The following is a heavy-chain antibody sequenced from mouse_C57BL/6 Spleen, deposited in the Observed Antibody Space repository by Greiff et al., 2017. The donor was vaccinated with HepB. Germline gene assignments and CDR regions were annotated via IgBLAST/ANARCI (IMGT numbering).Heavy chain of an antibody. Sequence: VQVVESGAELARPGASVKLSCKASGYTFTSYGISWVKQRTGQGLEWIGEIYPRSGNTYYNEKFKGKATLTADKSSSTAYMELRSLTSEDSAVYFCARRAGTYFDYWGQGTTLTVSS. V-gene: IGHV1-81*01. J-gene: IGHJ2*01. CDR3: ARRAGTYFDY. CDR2: IYPRSGNT. D-gene: IGHD3-3*01. CDR1: GYTFTSYG.